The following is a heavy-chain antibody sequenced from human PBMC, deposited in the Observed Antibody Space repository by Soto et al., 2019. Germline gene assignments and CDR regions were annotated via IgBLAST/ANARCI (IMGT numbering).Heavy chain of an antibody. V-gene: IGHV3-33*01. CDR3: ARGYYYDSSAERAFDI. J-gene: IGHJ3*02. CDR2: IWYDGSNK. CDR1: GFTFSSYG. D-gene: IGHD3-22*01. Sequence: GGSLRLSCAASGFTFSSYGMHWVRQAPGKGLEWVAVIWYDGSNKYYADSVKGRFTISRDNSKNTLYLQMNSLRAEDTAVYYCARGYYYDSSAERAFDIWGQGTMVTVSS.